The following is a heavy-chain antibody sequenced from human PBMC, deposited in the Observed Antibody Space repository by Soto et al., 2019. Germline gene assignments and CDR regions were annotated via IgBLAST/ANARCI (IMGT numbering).Heavy chain of an antibody. V-gene: IGHV3-23*01. Sequence: PGESLRLSCAASGFTFSSYAMSWVRQAPGKGLEWVSAISRSGDTTYYADSVKGRFTISRDNSKNTLYLHMNSLRAEDTAVYSCAKDHRLAFDVWGQGTMVTVSS. CDR2: ISRSGDTT. CDR1: GFTFSSYA. CDR3: AKDHRLAFDV. J-gene: IGHJ3*01.